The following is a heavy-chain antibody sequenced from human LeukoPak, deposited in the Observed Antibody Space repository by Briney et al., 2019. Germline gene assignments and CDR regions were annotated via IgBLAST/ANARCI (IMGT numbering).Heavy chain of an antibody. V-gene: IGHV3-15*01. Sequence: GGSLRLSCAASGFTFSNAWMSWVRQAPGKGLEWVGRIKSKTDGGITDYAAPVKGRFTISRDDSKNTLYLQMNSLKTEDTAVYYCTTGKGIWPIWGQGTMVTVSS. CDR1: GFTFSNAW. CDR3: TTGKGIWPI. J-gene: IGHJ3*02. D-gene: IGHD3-10*01. CDR2: IKSKTDGGIT.